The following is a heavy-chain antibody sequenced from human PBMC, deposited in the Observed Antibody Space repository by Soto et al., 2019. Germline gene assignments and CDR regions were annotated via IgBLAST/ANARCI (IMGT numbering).Heavy chain of an antibody. Sequence: ASVKVSCKASGYTFTSYAMHWVRQAPGQRLEWMGWINAGNGNTKYSQKFQGRVTITRDTSASTAYMELSSLRSEDTAVYYCARNQDTAMVMPDYWGQRTLVTVPS. D-gene: IGHD5-18*01. J-gene: IGHJ4*02. CDR2: INAGNGNT. CDR3: ARNQDTAMVMPDY. V-gene: IGHV1-3*01. CDR1: GYTFTSYA.